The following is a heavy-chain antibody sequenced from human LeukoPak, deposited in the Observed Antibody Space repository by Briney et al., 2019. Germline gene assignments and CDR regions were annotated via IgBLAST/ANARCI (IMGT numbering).Heavy chain of an antibody. D-gene: IGHD6-19*01. CDR3: ARLGHSSGPGYYYYYYYMDV. CDR2: IYYSGST. J-gene: IGHJ6*03. CDR1: GGSISSRSYY. Sequence: SETLSLTCTVSGGSISSRSYYWGWIRQPPGKGLEWIGSIYYSGSTNYNPSLKSRVTISVGTSKNQFSLKLSSVTAADTAVYYCARLGHSSGPGYYYYYYYMDVWGKGTTVTISS. V-gene: IGHV4-39*07.